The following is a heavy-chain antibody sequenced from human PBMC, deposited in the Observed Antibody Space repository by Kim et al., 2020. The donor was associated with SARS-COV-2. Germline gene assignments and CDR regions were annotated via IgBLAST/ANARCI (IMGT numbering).Heavy chain of an antibody. CDR2: ISYDGSNK. CDR1: GFTFSSYG. Sequence: GGSLRLSCAASGFTFSSYGMHWVRQAPGKGLEWVAVISYDGSNKYYADSVKGRFTISRDNSKNTLYLQMNSLRAEDTAVYYCAKDIASWLGDYFDYWGQGTLVTVSS. D-gene: IGHD3-10*01. V-gene: IGHV3-30*18. CDR3: AKDIASWLGDYFDY. J-gene: IGHJ4*02.